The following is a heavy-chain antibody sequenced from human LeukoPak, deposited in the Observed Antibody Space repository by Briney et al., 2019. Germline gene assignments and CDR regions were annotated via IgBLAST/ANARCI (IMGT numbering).Heavy chain of an antibody. CDR1: GGTFSSYA. CDR2: IIPIFGTA. Sequence: ASVKVSCKASGGTFSSYAISWVRQAPGQGLEWMGGIIPIFGTANYAQKFQGRVTITADESTSTAYMELSSLRSEDTAAYYCARVMVAATHPDYWGQGTLVTVSS. V-gene: IGHV1-69*13. CDR3: ARVMVAATHPDY. J-gene: IGHJ4*02. D-gene: IGHD2-15*01.